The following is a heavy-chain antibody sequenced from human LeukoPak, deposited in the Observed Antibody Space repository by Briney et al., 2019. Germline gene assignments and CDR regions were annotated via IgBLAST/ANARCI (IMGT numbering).Heavy chain of an antibody. V-gene: IGHV3-21*01. CDR1: GFTFSSYS. CDR2: ISSSSSYI. Sequence: GGSLRLSCAASGFTFSSYSMNWVRQAPGKGLEWVSSISSSSSYIYYADSVKGRFTISRDNAKNSLYLQMNSPRAEDTAVYYCARGRELLLYYYGMDVWGQGTTVTVSS. J-gene: IGHJ6*02. D-gene: IGHD1-26*01. CDR3: ARGRELLLYYYGMDV.